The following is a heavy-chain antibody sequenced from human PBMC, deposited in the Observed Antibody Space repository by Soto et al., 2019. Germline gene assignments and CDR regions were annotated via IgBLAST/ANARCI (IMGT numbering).Heavy chain of an antibody. D-gene: IGHD3-22*01. CDR3: AREDESSGYAGTFHH. Sequence: QVQLVESGGAVVQPGRSLSLSCAASGFTFSSYVIHWVRQATGKGLEWVAAIAKDGINKHYSDSVKDRFTISRDNSKSTLNLQMNDLRSEDTAVYHCAREDESSGYAGTFHHWGQGTLVTVAP. J-gene: IGHJ1*01. CDR1: GFTFSSYV. CDR2: IAKDGINK. V-gene: IGHV3-30-3*01.